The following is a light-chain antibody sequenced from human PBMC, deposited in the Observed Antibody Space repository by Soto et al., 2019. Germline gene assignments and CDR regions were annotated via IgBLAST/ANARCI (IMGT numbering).Light chain of an antibody. CDR2: TLS. V-gene: IGKV2-40*01. J-gene: IGKJ4*01. CDR3: MQRIEFPPT. Sequence: IVITQTPVSLPVRPGDSASISCTPTHPLLDSDDGNTYLDWYLQKPGQSPQLLIYTLSYRASGVPDRFSGSGSGTDFTLKTSRVEAEDVGVYYCMQRIEFPPTFGGGTKVDIK. CDR1: HPLLDSDDGNTY.